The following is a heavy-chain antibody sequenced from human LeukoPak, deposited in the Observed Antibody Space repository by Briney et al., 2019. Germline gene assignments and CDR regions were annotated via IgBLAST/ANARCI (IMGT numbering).Heavy chain of an antibody. D-gene: IGHD4/OR15-4a*01. V-gene: IGHV3-73*01. J-gene: IGHJ4*02. Sequence: GGSLKLSCAASGFTFSDSAFHWVRQASGEGREWVGRIRRKPNNYATAYTASVKGRFTISRDDSKNTAYLQMNSLNTEDTAMYYCTRHLIGATPFDYWGQGTLVSVSS. CDR2: IRRKPNNYAT. CDR1: GFTFSDSA. CDR3: TRHLIGATPFDY.